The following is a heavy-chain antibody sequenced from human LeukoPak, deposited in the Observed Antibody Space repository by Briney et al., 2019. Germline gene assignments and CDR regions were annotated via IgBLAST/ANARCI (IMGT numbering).Heavy chain of an antibody. J-gene: IGHJ5*02. Sequence: GGSLRLSCAASGFTFSSYAMSWVRQAPGKGLEWVSGISPSGSISYYADSVKGRFTISRDNSKNTVSLQMNSLRAEDTALYYCARDLDWGAFDAWGQGTLVTVSS. V-gene: IGHV3-23*01. D-gene: IGHD3-9*01. CDR2: ISPSGSIS. CDR3: ARDLDWGAFDA. CDR1: GFTFSSYA.